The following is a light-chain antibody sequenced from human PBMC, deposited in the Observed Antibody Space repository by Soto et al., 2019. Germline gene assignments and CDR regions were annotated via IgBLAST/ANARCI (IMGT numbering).Light chain of an antibody. CDR2: EVN. J-gene: IGLJ1*01. V-gene: IGLV2-18*01. Sequence: QSVLTQPPSVSGSPGQSVTISCTGTSSDVGSYNRLSWYQQPPGTAPKLIMYEVNTRPSGVPDRFSGSKSGSTASLTISGLQAEDEADYYCSLYISGSTYVFGTGTKATVL. CDR3: SLYISGSTYV. CDR1: SSDVGSYNR.